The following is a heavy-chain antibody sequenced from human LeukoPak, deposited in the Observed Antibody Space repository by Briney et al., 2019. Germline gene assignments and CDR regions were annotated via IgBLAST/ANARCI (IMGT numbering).Heavy chain of an antibody. Sequence: GGSLRLSCAVSGFTFSSYWMSWVRQAPGKGLEWVANIKQDGSEKYYVDSVKGRFTISRDNAKNSLYLQMNSLRAEDTAVYYCAREVVIFPDYYYYGMDVWGQGTTVTVSS. CDR2: IKQDGSEK. D-gene: IGHD3-9*01. CDR3: AREVVIFPDYYYYGMDV. CDR1: GFTFSSYW. V-gene: IGHV3-7*03. J-gene: IGHJ6*02.